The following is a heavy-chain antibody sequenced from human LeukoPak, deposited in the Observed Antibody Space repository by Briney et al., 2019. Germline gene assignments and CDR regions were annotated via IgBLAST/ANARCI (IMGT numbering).Heavy chain of an antibody. CDR2: MNPNSGNT. CDR3: AISGMYGYVY. CDR1: GYTFTSYD. D-gene: IGHD5-18*01. Sequence: ASVKVSCKASGYTFTSYDISWVRQATGQGLECMGWMNPNSGNTGYAQKFQGRVTMSRNTSIGTAYMELTSLTSEDTAVYYCAISGMYGYVYWGQGSLVTVSS. V-gene: IGHV1-8*01. J-gene: IGHJ4*02.